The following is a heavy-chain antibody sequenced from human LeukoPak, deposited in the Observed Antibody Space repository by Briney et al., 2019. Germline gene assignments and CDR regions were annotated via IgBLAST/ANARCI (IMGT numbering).Heavy chain of an antibody. Sequence: PSETLSLTCAVSGGSISSYYWSWIRQSAGKGLEWIGRIYSSGNTNYNPSLKSRVTMSVDTSKNQFSLKVSSVTAADTALYYCARPPNWNLDAFDIWGQGAVVTVSS. CDR1: GGSISSYY. J-gene: IGHJ3*02. CDR2: IYSSGNT. D-gene: IGHD1-20*01. V-gene: IGHV4-4*07. CDR3: ARPPNWNLDAFDI.